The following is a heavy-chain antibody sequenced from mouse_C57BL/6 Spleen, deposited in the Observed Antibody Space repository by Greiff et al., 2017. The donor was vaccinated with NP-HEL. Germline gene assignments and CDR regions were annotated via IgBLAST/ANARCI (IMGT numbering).Heavy chain of an antibody. J-gene: IGHJ2*01. V-gene: IGHV5-9*01. CDR3: AREAYGNSHFDY. D-gene: IGHD2-1*01. CDR2: ISGGGGNT. CDR1: GFTFSSYT. Sequence: DVQLVESGGGLVKPGGSLKLSCAASGFTFSSYTMSWVRQTPEKRLEWVATISGGGGNTYYPDSVKGRFTISRDNAKNTLYLQMSSLRSEDTALYYCAREAYGNSHFDYWGQGTTLTVSS.